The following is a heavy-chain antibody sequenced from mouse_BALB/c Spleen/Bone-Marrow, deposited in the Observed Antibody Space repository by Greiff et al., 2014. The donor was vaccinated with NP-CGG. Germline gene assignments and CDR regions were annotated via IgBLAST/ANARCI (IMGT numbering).Heavy chain of an antibody. J-gene: IGHJ2*01. CDR2: INPTRGYT. Sequence: QVHVKQSAGEQARPGASVKMSCKASGYTFTSNTIQWVKQRPGQGLEWIGYINPTRGYTDYNQKFKDKTTLTADKSSSTAYMQLSSLTSADSAVYYCAREATYYAYFDYWGQGTILTVSS. V-gene: IGHV1-4*02. D-gene: IGHD1-1*01. CDR1: GYTFTSNT. CDR3: AREATYYAYFDY.